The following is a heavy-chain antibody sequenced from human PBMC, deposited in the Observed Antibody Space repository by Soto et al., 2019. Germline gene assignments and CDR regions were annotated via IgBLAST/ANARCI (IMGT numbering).Heavy chain of an antibody. CDR2: INHSGST. J-gene: IGHJ3*01. D-gene: IGHD1-26*01. V-gene: IGHV4-34*01. CDR3: ARERGRSYRYHDAFDF. CDR1: GGSFSGYY. Sequence: SETLSLTCAVYGGSFSGYYWSWIRQPPGKGLEWIGEINHSGSTNYNPSLKSRVTISVDTSKNQFSLKLSSVTAADTAVYYCARERGRSYRYHDAFDFWGQGTLVTVSS.